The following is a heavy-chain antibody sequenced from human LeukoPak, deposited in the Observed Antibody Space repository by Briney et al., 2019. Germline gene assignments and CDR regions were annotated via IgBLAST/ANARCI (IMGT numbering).Heavy chain of an antibody. V-gene: IGHV3-23*01. CDR2: IRGSGGGT. CDR3: ARDIGSGL. J-gene: IGHJ4*02. Sequence: GGSLRLSCAASGFTFNSYAMSWVRQAPGKGLEWVSAIRGSGGGTYYADSVKGRFTISRDNAKNSLYLQMNSLRAEDTAVYYCARDIGSGLWGQGTLVTVSS. CDR1: GFTFNSYA. D-gene: IGHD3-10*01.